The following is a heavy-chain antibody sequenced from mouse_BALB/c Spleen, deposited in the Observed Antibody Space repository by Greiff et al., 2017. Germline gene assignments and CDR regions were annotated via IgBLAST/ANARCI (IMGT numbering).Heavy chain of an antibody. V-gene: IGHV1-18*01. CDR3: ARRNCNALDY. Sequence: EVQLLQSGPELVKPGASVKISCKASGYTFTDYNMDWVKQSHGKSLEWIGDINPYNGGTGYNQKFKGKATLTVDNSSSTAYMELRSLTSEDAAVYYCARRNCNALDYWGQGTTVTVSS. CDR1: GYTFTDYN. CDR2: INPYNGGT. D-gene: IGHD4-1*01. J-gene: IGHJ4*01.